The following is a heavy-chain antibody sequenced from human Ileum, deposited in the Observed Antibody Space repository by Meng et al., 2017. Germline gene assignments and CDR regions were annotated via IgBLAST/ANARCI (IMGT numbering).Heavy chain of an antibody. V-gene: IGHV3-21*01. Sequence: GGPLRLSCAASGFSFSRYTMNWVRQGPGKGLEWVSSISSTSTYIYYADSVKGRFTISRDNAKNSLYLQMNSLRAEDTAVYYCARVKSEQTDAFDLWGQGTMVTVSS. J-gene: IGHJ3*01. CDR1: GFSFSRYT. CDR3: ARVKSEQTDAFDL. CDR2: ISSTSTYI.